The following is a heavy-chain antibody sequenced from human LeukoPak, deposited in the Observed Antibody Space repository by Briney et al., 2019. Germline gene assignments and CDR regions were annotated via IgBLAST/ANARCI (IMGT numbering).Heavy chain of an antibody. D-gene: IGHD5-24*01. Sequence: SETLSLTCTVSGGSISSSSYYWSWIRQPPGKGLEWIGYIYYSGSTNYNPSLKSRVTISVDTSKNQFSLKLSSVTAADTAVYYCARASRDGYNWGLGAFDIWGQGTMVTVSS. J-gene: IGHJ3*02. CDR3: ARASRDGYNWGLGAFDI. CDR2: IYYSGST. CDR1: GGSISSSSYY. V-gene: IGHV4-61*01.